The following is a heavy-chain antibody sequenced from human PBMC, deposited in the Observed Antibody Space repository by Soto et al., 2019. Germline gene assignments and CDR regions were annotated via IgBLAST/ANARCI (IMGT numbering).Heavy chain of an antibody. V-gene: IGHV3-30-3*01. CDR1: GFTFSSYA. CDR3: ARDRGLRELSY. Sequence: GGSLRLSCAASGFTFSSYAMHWVRQAPGKGLEWVAVISYDGSNKYYADSVKGRFTISRDNSKNTLYLQMNSLRAEDTAVYYCARDRGLRELSYWGQGTLVTVSS. CDR2: ISYDGSNK. J-gene: IGHJ4*02. D-gene: IGHD4-17*01.